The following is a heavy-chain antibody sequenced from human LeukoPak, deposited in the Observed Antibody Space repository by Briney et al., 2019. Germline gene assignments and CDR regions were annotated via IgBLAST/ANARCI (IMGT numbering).Heavy chain of an antibody. CDR2: IYYSGST. J-gene: IGHJ4*02. D-gene: IGHD3-9*01. V-gene: IGHV4-59*12. CDR3: ARARETYYDILTGYQTLNYFDY. Sequence: SETLSLTCTVSGGSISSYYWSWIRQPPGKGLEWIGYIYYSGSTNYNPSLKSRVTISVDTSKNQFSLKLSSVTAADTAVYYCARARETYYDILTGYQTLNYFDYWGQGTLVTVSS. CDR1: GGSISSYY.